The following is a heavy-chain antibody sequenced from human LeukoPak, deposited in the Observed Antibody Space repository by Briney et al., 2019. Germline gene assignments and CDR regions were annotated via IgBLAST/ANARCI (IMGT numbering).Heavy chain of an antibody. CDR2: INEDGGQK. J-gene: IGHJ4*02. Sequence: GGSLRLSCAVSGFTFSSYWVIWVRQAPGKGLEWVANINEDGGQKYYVDSVKGRFTISRDHTKNSLYLQMNSLRGEDTAVYYCPRLLLSCIFPSCYLVDGGQGTLVTVSS. D-gene: IGHD1-26*01. CDR3: PRLLLSCIFPSCYLVD. CDR1: GFTFSSYW. V-gene: IGHV3-7*04.